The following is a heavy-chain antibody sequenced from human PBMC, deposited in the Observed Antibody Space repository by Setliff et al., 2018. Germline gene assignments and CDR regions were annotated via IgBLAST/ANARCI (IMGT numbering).Heavy chain of an antibody. CDR3: ARDGCNSTSCYGYYMDV. CDR1: GGSVGNSHYY. V-gene: IGHV4-61*02. J-gene: IGHJ6*03. CDR2: IYTTWST. Sequence: PSETLSLTCTVSGGSVGNSHYYWSWIRQPAGKGLEWIGRIYTTWSTNYNPSLKSRVTISLDTSKSQFFLRLTSVTDADAAVYFCARDGCNSTSCYGYYMDVWAKGTTVTVSS. D-gene: IGHD2-2*01.